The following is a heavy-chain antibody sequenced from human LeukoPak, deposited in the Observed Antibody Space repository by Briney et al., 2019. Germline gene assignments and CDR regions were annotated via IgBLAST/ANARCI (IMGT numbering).Heavy chain of an antibody. Sequence: ASVKVSCKASGYTFINYGISWVRQAPGQGLEWMGWINSYNGHTVYAQNLQGRVTMTTDTSTSTAYMELRSLRSDDTAVYYCARDCSTLMIRGVLDVWGQGTTVTVSS. CDR1: GYTFINYG. D-gene: IGHD3-10*01. CDR3: ARDCSTLMIRGVLDV. J-gene: IGHJ6*02. CDR2: INSYNGHT. V-gene: IGHV1-18*01.